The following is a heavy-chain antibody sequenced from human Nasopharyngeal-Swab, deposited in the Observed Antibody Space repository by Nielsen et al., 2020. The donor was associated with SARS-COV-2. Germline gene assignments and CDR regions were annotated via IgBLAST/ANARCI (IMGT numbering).Heavy chain of an antibody. CDR2: INPNSGGT. V-gene: IGHV1-2*02. Sequence: ASVKVSCKASGYTFTGYYMYWVRQAPGQGLEWMGWINPNSGGTNYAQKFQGRVTMTRDTSISTAYMELSRLRSDDTAVYYCARSSTWIQLWPRYYYYGMDVWGQGTTVTVSS. J-gene: IGHJ6*02. CDR3: ARSSTWIQLWPRYYYYGMDV. D-gene: IGHD5-18*01. CDR1: GYTFTGYY.